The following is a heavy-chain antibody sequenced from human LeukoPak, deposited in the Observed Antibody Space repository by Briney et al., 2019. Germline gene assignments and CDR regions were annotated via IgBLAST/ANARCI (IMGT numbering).Heavy chain of an antibody. CDR2: ISVTGSSP. Sequence: GGSLRLSCAASGFTFIKHAMSWVRQAPGKGLEWVSGISVTGSSPYYADSVKGRFTIARDNSKNTLYLQMDSLRVEDTAVYYCLKEGDGYNLENYWGQGALVTVSS. D-gene: IGHD5-24*01. CDR3: LKEGDGYNLENY. V-gene: IGHV3-23*01. CDR1: GFTFIKHA. J-gene: IGHJ4*02.